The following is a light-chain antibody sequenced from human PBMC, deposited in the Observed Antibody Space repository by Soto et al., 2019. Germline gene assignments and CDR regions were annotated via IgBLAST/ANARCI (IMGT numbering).Light chain of an antibody. Sequence: QSVLTQPRSVSGSPGQSVTISCTGTSSDVGGYNYISWYQHHPGKAPKVMIYDVSKRPSGVPDRFSGSKSGTTASLTISGLQAEDEADYYCCSYAGSYTFVFGAGTQLTVL. CDR1: SSDVGGYNY. CDR2: DVS. CDR3: CSYAGSYTFV. J-gene: IGLJ7*01. V-gene: IGLV2-11*01.